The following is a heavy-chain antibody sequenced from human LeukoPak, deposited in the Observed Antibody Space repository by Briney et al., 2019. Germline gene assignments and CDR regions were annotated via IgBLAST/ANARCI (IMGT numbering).Heavy chain of an antibody. V-gene: IGHV1-2*06. CDR3: ARGPVDTALPWFDP. CDR1: GYTFTGYY. CDR2: INPNSGGT. Sequence: GASVKVSCKASGYTFTGYYMHWVRQAPGQGLEWMGRINPNSGGTNYAQKFQGRVTMTRDTSISTAYMELSRLRSGDTAVYYCARGPVDTALPWFDPWGQGTLVTVSS. D-gene: IGHD5-18*01. J-gene: IGHJ5*02.